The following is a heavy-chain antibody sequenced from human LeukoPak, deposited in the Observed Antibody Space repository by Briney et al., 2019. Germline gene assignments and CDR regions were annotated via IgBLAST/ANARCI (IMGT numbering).Heavy chain of an antibody. J-gene: IGHJ6*03. CDR2: MNPNSGNT. Sequence: ASVKVSCKASGYTFTSYDINWVRQATGQGLEWMGWMNPNSGNTGYAQKFQGRVTITRNTSMSTAYMELSSLRSEDTAVYYCARGAYSQSNYYMDVWGKGTTVTVSS. V-gene: IGHV1-8*03. D-gene: IGHD5-18*01. CDR1: GYTFTSYD. CDR3: ARGAYSQSNYYMDV.